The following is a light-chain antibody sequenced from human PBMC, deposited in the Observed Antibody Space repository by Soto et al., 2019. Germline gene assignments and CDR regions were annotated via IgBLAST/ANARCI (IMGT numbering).Light chain of an antibody. Sequence: AIQLTQSPSSLSASVGDRVTISCRASQGISSALAWYRQKPGTPPNLLIYDASSLHSGVPSRFSGSGSGTDFTLTISSLQPEDFATYYCQQFNSHPITFGQGTRLEIK. CDR3: QQFNSHPIT. J-gene: IGKJ5*01. V-gene: IGKV1-13*02. CDR1: QGISSA. CDR2: DAS.